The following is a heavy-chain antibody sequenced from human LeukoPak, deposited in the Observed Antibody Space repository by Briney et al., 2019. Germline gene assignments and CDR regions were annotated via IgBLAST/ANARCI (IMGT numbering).Heavy chain of an antibody. CDR3: VRDLDTVTTAFLVY. CDR2: VSRSSRHM. J-gene: IGHJ4*02. V-gene: IGHV3-21*01. D-gene: IGHD4-11*01. Sequence: KSGGSLRLSCAASGFTFSSYSMNWVRQAPGKGLEWVSSVSRSSRHMYYADSVKGRFTISRDDAKNSPSLQMDSLRAEDSVVYYCVRDLDTVTTAFLVYWGQGTLVTVSS. CDR1: GFTFSSYS.